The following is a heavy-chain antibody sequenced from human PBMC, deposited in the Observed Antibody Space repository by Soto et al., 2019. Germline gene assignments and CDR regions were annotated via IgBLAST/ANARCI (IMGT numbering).Heavy chain of an antibody. CDR2: ISYDGSNK. D-gene: IGHD6-6*01. CDR3: ARDYSSSLDY. J-gene: IGHJ4*02. CDR1: GFTFSSYA. Sequence: GGSLRLSCAASGFTFSSYAMHWVRQAPGKGLEWVAVISYDGSNKYYADSVKGRFTISRDNSKNTLYLQMNSLRAEDTAVYYCARDYSSSLDYWGQGTLVTVSS. V-gene: IGHV3-30-3*01.